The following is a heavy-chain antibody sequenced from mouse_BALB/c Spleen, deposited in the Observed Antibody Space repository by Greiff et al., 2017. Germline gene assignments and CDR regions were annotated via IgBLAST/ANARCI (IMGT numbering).Heavy chain of an antibody. CDR1: GFTFSSYG. CDR3: ARDWEGNYYFDY. Sequence: EVQLVESGGGLVQPGGSRKLSCAASGFTFSSYGMSWVRQTPDKRLELVATINSNGGSTYYPDSVKGRFTISRDNAKNTLYLQMSSLKSEDTAMYYCARDWEGNYYFDYWGQGTTLTVSS. D-gene: IGHD2-1*01. J-gene: IGHJ2*01. CDR2: INSNGGST. V-gene: IGHV5-6-3*01.